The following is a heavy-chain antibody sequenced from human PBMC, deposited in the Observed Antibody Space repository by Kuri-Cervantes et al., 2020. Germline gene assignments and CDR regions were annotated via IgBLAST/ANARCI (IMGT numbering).Heavy chain of an antibody. J-gene: IGHJ5*02. CDR2: IYYSGST. CDR1: GGPISSYY. D-gene: IGHD3-10*01. V-gene: IGHV4-59*13. CDR3: AGGAGHNWFDP. Sequence: ESLKTSCTVSGGPISSYYWSWIRQPPGKGLEWIGYIYYSGSTNYNPSLKSRVTISVDTSKNQFSLKLSSVTAADTAVYYCAGGAGHNWFDPWGQGTLVTVSS.